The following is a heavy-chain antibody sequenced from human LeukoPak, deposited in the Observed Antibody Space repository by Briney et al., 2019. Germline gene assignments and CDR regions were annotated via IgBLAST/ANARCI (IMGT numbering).Heavy chain of an antibody. CDR2: ISAYNGNT. CDR3: AGCLFLSGGSCYVGY. D-gene: IGHD2-15*01. J-gene: IGHJ4*02. Sequence: GASVKVSCKASGYTFTGYGISWVRQAPGQGLEWMGWISAYNGNTNYAQKLQGRVTMTTDTSTSTAYMELRSLRSDDTAVYYCAGCLFLSGGSCYVGYWGQGTLVTVSS. CDR1: GYTFTGYG. V-gene: IGHV1-18*01.